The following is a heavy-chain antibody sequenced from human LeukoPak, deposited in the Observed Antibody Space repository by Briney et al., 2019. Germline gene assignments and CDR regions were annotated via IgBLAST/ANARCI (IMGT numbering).Heavy chain of an antibody. CDR2: IYYSGST. V-gene: IGHV4-39*07. Sequence: PSETLSLTCTVSGGSISSSNYYWGWIRQPPGKGLEWIGSIYYSGSTYYNPSLKSRVTISVDTSKNQFSLKLSSVTAADTAVYYCARDRLSLGAFWGQGTMVTVSS. J-gene: IGHJ3*01. CDR3: ARDRLSLGAF. D-gene: IGHD3-16*01. CDR1: GGSISSSNYY.